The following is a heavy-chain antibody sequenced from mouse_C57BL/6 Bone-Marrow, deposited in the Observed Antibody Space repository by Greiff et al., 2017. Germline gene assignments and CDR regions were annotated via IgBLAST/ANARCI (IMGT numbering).Heavy chain of an antibody. J-gene: IGHJ3*01. Sequence: QVQLKESGAELVKPGASVKISCKASGYAFSSYWMNWVKQRPGKGLEWIGQIYPGDGDTNYNGKFKGKATLTADKSSSTAYMQLSSLTSEDSAVYFCASGGYYVPFAYWGQGTLVTVSA. CDR2: IYPGDGDT. CDR3: ASGGYYVPFAY. D-gene: IGHD1-1*01. CDR1: GYAFSSYW. V-gene: IGHV1-80*01.